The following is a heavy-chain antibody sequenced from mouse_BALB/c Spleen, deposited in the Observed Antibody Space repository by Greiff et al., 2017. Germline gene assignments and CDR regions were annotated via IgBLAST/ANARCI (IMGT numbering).Heavy chain of an antibody. CDR1: GFTFSDYY. D-gene: IGHD5-1*01. J-gene: IGHJ4*01. CDR2: ISDGGSYT. Sequence: EVQLVESGGGLVKPGGSLKLSCAASGFTFSDYYMYWVRQTPEKRLEWVATISDGGSYTYYPDSVKGRFTISRDNAKNNLYLQMSSLKSEDTAMYYCARRVRRFYYAMDYWGQGTSVTVSS. CDR3: ARRVRRFYYAMDY. V-gene: IGHV5-4*02.